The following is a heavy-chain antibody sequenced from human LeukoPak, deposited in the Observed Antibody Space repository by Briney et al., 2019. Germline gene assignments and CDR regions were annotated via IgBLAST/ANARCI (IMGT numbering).Heavy chain of an antibody. CDR2: IYTSGST. Sequence: SETLSLTCTVSDGSISSYYWSWIRQPAGKGLEWIGRIYTSGSTKYNPSLKSRVTMSVETSKNQFSLKMTSVTAAGTAVYFCARSGRGYTYGTYYYYMDVWGKGTTVTVSS. CDR3: ARSGRGYTYGTYYYYMDV. CDR1: DGSISSYY. J-gene: IGHJ6*03. D-gene: IGHD5-18*01. V-gene: IGHV4-4*07.